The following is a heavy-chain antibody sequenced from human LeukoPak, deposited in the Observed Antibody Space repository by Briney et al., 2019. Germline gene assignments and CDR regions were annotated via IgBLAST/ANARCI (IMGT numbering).Heavy chain of an antibody. Sequence: GGSLRLSCAASGYTFSHYSVNWVRQAPGKGLEWVSSISSTSDYIYYADSVKGRFTISRDNTKSSLYLQMNRLRAEDTAVYYCVSGNDPDSTWENYRLDAFDIWGQGTTVIVSS. J-gene: IGHJ3*02. CDR2: ISSTSDYI. D-gene: IGHD3-16*02. CDR1: GYTFSHYS. V-gene: IGHV3-21*01. CDR3: VSGNDPDSTWENYRLDAFDI.